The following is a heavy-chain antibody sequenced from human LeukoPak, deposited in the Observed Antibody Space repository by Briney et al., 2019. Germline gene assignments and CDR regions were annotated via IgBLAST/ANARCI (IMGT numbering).Heavy chain of an antibody. J-gene: IGHJ4*02. CDR2: ISGSGGST. D-gene: IGHD6-19*01. V-gene: IGHV3-23*01. Sequence: PGGSLRLSCAASGFTFSSYGMSWVRQAPGKGLEWVSAISGSGGSTYYADSVKGRVTISRDNSKNTLYLQMNSLRAEDTAVYYCAKPLYSSGWYFDYWGQGTLVTVSS. CDR1: GFTFSSYG. CDR3: AKPLYSSGWYFDY.